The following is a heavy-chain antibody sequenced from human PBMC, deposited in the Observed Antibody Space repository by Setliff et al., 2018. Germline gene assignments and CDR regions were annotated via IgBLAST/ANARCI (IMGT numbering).Heavy chain of an antibody. CDR2: INWSGGTA. J-gene: IGHJ5*02. CDR1: GFTFSSLW. CDR3: AKGAHFSNYARVFDP. Sequence: PGGSLRLSCAASGFTFSSLWMGWVRQSPGKGLEWVAGINWSGGTAGYADSVRGRFTISRDNAKSSVYLQMSSLRAEDTAFYFCAKGAHFSNYARVFDPWGQGTLVTVSS. D-gene: IGHD4-4*01. V-gene: IGHV3-20*04.